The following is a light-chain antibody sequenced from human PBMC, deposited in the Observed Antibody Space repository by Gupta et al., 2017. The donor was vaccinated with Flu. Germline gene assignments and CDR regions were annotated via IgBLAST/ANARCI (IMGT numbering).Light chain of an antibody. CDR2: WAS. J-gene: IGKJ3*01. CDR1: QSIFYSSTNKDY. V-gene: IGKV4-1*01. Sequence: DIVMTQSPDSLAVSLGERATINCKSSQSIFYSSTNKDYLAWYQQKPGQPPKLLIYWASTRESGVPDRFSGSGSGTDFTLTISSLQAEDVAVYYCQQYYGLPLTFGPGTTVDIK. CDR3: QQYYGLPLT.